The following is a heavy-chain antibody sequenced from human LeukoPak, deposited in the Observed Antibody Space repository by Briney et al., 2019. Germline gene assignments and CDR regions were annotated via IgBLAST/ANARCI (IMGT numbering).Heavy chain of an antibody. Sequence: GGSLRLSCAASGFTFNNYAMSWVRQAPGKGLEWLSTISSNGGSTYYADSVKGRFTISRDNSKNTLSLQMNSLRAEDTALYYCAKVGSVVIPATAGGHYRGQGTLVTVSS. V-gene: IGHV3-23*01. CDR1: GFTFNNYA. J-gene: IGHJ4*02. CDR2: ISSNGGST. D-gene: IGHD2-2*01. CDR3: AKVGSVVIPATAGGHY.